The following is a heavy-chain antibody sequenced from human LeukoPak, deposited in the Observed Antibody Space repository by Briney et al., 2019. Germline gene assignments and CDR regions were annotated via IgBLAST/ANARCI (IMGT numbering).Heavy chain of an antibody. J-gene: IGHJ4*02. CDR2: IRSKANSYAT. V-gene: IGHV3-73*01. CDR1: GFTFSGSA. D-gene: IGHD3-16*02. CDR3: TRASDRSDY. Sequence: GGSLRLSCAASGFTFSGSAMHWVRQASGKGLEWVGRIRSKANSYATAYAASVKGRFTISRDDSKNTAYLQMNSLKTEDTAVYYCTRASDRSDYWGQGTLVTVPS.